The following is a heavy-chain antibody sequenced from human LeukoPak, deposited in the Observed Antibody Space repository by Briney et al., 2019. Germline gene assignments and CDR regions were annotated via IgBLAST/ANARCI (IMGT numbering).Heavy chain of an antibody. CDR1: GGSISSYY. CDR3: VRDRLHYVEYEKTFDY. J-gene: IGHJ4*02. Sequence: PSETLSLTCTVSGGSISSYYWSWIRQPPGKGLEWIGYIYYSGSTNYNPSLKSRVTISVDTSKNQFSLKLSSVTAADTAVYYCVRDRLHYVEYEKTFDYWGQGTLVTVSS. CDR2: IYYSGST. V-gene: IGHV4-59*01. D-gene: IGHD4-17*01.